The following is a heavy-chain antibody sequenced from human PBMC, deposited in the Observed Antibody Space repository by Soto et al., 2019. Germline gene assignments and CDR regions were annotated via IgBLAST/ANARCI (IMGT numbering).Heavy chain of an antibody. J-gene: IGHJ5*02. CDR3: ARTIVVVTAIGSRGWFDP. CDR1: GGTFSSYA. Sequence: ASVKVSCKVSGGTFSSYAISWVRQAPGQGLEWMGGIIPIFGTANYAQKFQGRVTITADESTSTAYMELSSLRSEDTAVYYCARTIVVVTAIGSRGWFDPRGQGTLVTVSS. CDR2: IIPIFGTA. D-gene: IGHD2-21*02. V-gene: IGHV1-69*13.